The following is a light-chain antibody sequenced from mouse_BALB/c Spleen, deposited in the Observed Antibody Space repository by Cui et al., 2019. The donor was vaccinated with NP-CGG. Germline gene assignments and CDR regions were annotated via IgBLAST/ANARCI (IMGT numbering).Light chain of an antibody. CDR1: TGAVTTSNY. Sequence: QTVVTQDSALTTSPGETVTLTCRSSTGAVTTSNYANWVQEKTDHLFTGLIGGTNNRAPGVPARFSGSLIGDKAARTITGAQTEDEAIYFCALWYSNHWVFGGGTKLTVL. CDR2: GTN. J-gene: IGLJ1*01. CDR3: ALWYSNHWV. V-gene: IGLV1*01.